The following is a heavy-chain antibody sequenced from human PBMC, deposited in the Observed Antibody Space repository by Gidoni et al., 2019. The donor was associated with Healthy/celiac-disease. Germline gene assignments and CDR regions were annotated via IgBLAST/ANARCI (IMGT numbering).Heavy chain of an antibody. CDR3: ARTLPAPRNIAVAGHFDY. V-gene: IGHV6-1*01. J-gene: IGHJ4*02. CDR1: WDSVSSNSAA. Sequence: QVQLQQSGPGLVKPSQTLSLTFAISWDSVSSNSAAWNWIRQSPSRGLEWLGRTYYRSKWYNDYAVSVKSRITINPDTSKNQFSLQLNSVTPEDTAVYYCARTLPAPRNIAVAGHFDYWGQGTLVTVSS. CDR2: TYYRSKWYN. D-gene: IGHD6-19*01.